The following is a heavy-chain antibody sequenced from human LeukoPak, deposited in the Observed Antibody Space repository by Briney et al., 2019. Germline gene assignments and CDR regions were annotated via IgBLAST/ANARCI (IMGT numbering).Heavy chain of an antibody. CDR2: IYYSGNT. CDR1: GGSISSSSYY. Sequence: SETLSLTCTVSGGSISSSSYYWGWIRQPPGKGLEWIGSIYYSGNTYYNPSLQSRVTISLDTSKNQFSLKLSSVTAADTAVYYCARGQGVAGTFDYWGQGTLVTVSS. J-gene: IGHJ4*02. V-gene: IGHV4-39*07. D-gene: IGHD6-19*01. CDR3: ARGQGVAGTFDY.